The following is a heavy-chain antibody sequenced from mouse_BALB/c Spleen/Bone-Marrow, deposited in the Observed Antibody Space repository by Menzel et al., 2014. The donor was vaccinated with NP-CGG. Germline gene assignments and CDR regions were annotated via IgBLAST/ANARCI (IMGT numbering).Heavy chain of an antibody. V-gene: IGHV1-54*01. CDR2: INPGIGGT. CDR1: GYAFTNYL. Sequence: QVQLQQSGAELVRPGTSVKVSCKASGYAFTNYLIEWFKQRPGQGLEWIGRINPGIGGTTYNAKFKGKATLTADKSSTTAYMQLSSLTPDDSAVYFCARFTRDYWGQGTTLTVSS. J-gene: IGHJ2*01. CDR3: ARFTRDY.